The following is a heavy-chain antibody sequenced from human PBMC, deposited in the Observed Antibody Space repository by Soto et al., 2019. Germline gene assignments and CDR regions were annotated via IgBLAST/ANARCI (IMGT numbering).Heavy chain of an antibody. Sequence: GGSLRLSCAPSGSTFSTYSMNWVRQAPGKGLEWVSSISSGSHYIYYADSVRGRFTISRDNSKNSLYLQMNSLRADDTAVYYCARKQNPSLKTHGMDVWGQGTTVTVSS. CDR2: ISSGSHYI. J-gene: IGHJ6*02. CDR3: ARKQNPSLKTHGMDV. V-gene: IGHV3-21*01. CDR1: GSTFSTYS.